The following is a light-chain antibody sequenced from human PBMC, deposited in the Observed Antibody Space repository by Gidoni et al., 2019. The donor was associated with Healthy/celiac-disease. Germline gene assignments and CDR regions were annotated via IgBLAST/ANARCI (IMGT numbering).Light chain of an antibody. V-gene: IGKV3-15*01. Sequence: EIVMTQSPATLSVSPGERATLSCMASQSVSSNLAWYQQKPGQAPRLLIYGASTRATGIPARFSGSGSGTELTLTISSLQSEDFAVYYCQQYNNWPPYTFGQGTKLEIK. J-gene: IGKJ2*01. CDR3: QQYNNWPPYT. CDR2: GAS. CDR1: QSVSSN.